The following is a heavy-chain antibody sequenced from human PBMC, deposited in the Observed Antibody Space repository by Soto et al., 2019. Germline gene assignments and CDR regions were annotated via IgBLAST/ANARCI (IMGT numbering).Heavy chain of an antibody. V-gene: IGHV3-7*04. Sequence: EVHLVKSGGALFQAGGSLRLSCAASGFTFSDYWMTWVRQTPGKGLEGVANMNPDGSEQYYLDSVKGRFTISRDNAKNSLYLQMNNLRGEDTAVYYCTRDLNHDCGPWGQGTQVIVSS. CDR2: MNPDGSEQ. J-gene: IGHJ5*02. CDR1: GFTFSDYW. D-gene: IGHD2-21*01. CDR3: TRDLNHDCGP.